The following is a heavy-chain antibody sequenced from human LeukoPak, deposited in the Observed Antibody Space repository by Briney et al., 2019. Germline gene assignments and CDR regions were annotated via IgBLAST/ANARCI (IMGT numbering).Heavy chain of an antibody. CDR3: ARQSRRYDSSGCSPGEH. D-gene: IGHD3-22*01. Sequence: PSETVSLTCTVSGGSIGSSSSYWGWIRQPPGKGLEWIGSIYYSGSTYYNPSLKSRVTISVGTSKNQFSLKLSSVTAADTAVYYCARQSRRYDSSGCSPGEHWGQGTLVTVSS. V-gene: IGHV4-39*01. CDR1: GGSIGSSSSY. J-gene: IGHJ1*01. CDR2: IYYSGST.